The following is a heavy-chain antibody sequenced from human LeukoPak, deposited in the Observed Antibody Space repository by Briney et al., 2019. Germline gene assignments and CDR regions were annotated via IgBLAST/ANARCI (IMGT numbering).Heavy chain of an antibody. J-gene: IGHJ5*02. Sequence: ASVKVSCKASGYTFTGYYMHWVRQAPGQGLEWMGWTNPNSGGTNYAQKFQGRVTMTRDTSISTAYMELSRLRSDDTAVYYCAREEGSARRGTINNWFDPWGQGTLVTVSS. CDR3: AREEGSARRGTINNWFDP. CDR2: TNPNSGGT. V-gene: IGHV1-2*02. D-gene: IGHD3-10*01. CDR1: GYTFTGYY.